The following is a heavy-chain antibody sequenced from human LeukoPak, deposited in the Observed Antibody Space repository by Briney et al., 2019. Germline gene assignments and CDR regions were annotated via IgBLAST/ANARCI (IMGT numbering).Heavy chain of an antibody. Sequence: GSLRLSCAASGVTFGNNWMDWVRQGPGKGLVWISRINSDGGGAIYADSVKGRFTLSRANAKNTLYLQMNSLRAEDTAVYYCARDVPHNSFDTWGQGTLVTVSS. J-gene: IGHJ5*02. CDR3: ARDVPHNSFDT. V-gene: IGHV3-74*01. CDR1: GVTFGNNW. CDR2: INSDGGGA.